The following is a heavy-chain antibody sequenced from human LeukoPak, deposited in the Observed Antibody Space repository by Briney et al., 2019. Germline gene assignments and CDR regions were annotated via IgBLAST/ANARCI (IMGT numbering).Heavy chain of an antibody. CDR3: ARGDSSGWTYYFDY. V-gene: IGHV3-21*01. J-gene: IGHJ4*02. D-gene: IGHD6-19*01. CDR1: GFTFSSYS. CDR2: ISSSSSYI. Sequence: GGSLRLSCAASGFTFSSYSMNWVRQAPGKGLAWVSSISSSSSYIYYADSVKGRFTISRDNAKNSLYLQMNSLRAEDTAVYYCARGDSSGWTYYFDYWGQGTLVTVSS.